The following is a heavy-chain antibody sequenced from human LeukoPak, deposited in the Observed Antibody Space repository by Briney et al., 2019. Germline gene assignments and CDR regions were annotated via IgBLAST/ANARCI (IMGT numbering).Heavy chain of an antibody. CDR1: GFTFSSYE. V-gene: IGHV3-48*03. J-gene: IGHJ4*02. Sequence: GGSLRLSCAAYGFTFSSYEMNWVRQAPGKGLEWVSYISSSGSTIYYADSVKGRFTISRDNAKNSLYLQMNSLRAEDTAVYYCASEQWLVRQFDYWGQGTLVTVSS. CDR2: ISSSGSTI. CDR3: ASEQWLVRQFDY. D-gene: IGHD6-19*01.